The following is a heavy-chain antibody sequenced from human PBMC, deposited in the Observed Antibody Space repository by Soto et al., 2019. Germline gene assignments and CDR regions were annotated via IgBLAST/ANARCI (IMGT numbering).Heavy chain of an antibody. V-gene: IGHV4-38-2*01. CDR2: IYYSGST. CDR1: GFSIQTSYF. Sequence: SETLSLTCGVSGFSIQTSYFWGWIRQPPGKGLEWIGYIYYSGSTYYNPSLKSRVTISVDTSKNQFSLKLSSVTAADTAVYYCARVPTRITGTNYYYGMDVWGQGTTVTVSS. J-gene: IGHJ6*02. D-gene: IGHD1-20*01. CDR3: ARVPTRITGTNYYYGMDV.